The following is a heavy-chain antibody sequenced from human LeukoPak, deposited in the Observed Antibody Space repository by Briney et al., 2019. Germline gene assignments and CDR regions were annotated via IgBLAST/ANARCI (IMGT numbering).Heavy chain of an antibody. CDR1: GFTFDDYA. CDR2: ISWNSGSI. CDR3: ARDPDGSGSYYDY. Sequence: GRSLRLSCAVSGFTFDDYAMHWVRQAPGKGLEWVSGISWNSGSIGYADSVKGRFTISRDNAKNSLYLQMNSLRAEDTAVYYCARDPDGSGSYYDYWGQGTLVTVSS. D-gene: IGHD3-10*01. V-gene: IGHV3-9*01. J-gene: IGHJ4*02.